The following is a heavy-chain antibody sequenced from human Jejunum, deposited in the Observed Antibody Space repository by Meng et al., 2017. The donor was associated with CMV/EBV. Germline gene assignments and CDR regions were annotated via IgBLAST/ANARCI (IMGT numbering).Heavy chain of an antibody. V-gene: IGHV4-34*01. CDR2: ESNDGRK. J-gene: IGHJ5*02. CDR3: VRDPFREWFDP. D-gene: IGHD3-10*01. Sequence: GKGIEWKGEESNDGRKKKNKKLKSRVTISVETSKNQFSLTLTSATAAETAVYYCVRDPFREWFDPWGQGTLVTVSS.